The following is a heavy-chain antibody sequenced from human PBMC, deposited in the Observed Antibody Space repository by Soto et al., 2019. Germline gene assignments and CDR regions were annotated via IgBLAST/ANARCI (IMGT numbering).Heavy chain of an antibody. V-gene: IGHV4-39*01. Sequence: QLQLQESGPGLVKPSETLSLTCPVSGDSISSPSYYWGWIRQSPEKGLEWIGSIYYSGSTYYKPSLKSRVTISIDTSKNQVSRKLHFVTVADTAIYYCVRQMGRGWFAPWGQGTLVSVSS. J-gene: IGHJ5*02. CDR3: VRQMGRGWFAP. CDR2: IYYSGST. CDR1: GDSISSPSYY. D-gene: IGHD3-10*01.